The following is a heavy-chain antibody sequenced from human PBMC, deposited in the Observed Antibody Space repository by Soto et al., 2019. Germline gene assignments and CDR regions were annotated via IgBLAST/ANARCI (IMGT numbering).Heavy chain of an antibody. J-gene: IGHJ4*02. CDR1: GYAFTTYG. CDR2: ISAHNGNT. Sequence: QVHLVQSGAEVKKPGASVKVSCKGPGYAFTTYGITWVRQAPGQGLGWMGWISAHNGNTNYAQKLQGRVTVTRDTSTSTAYMELRSLRSDDTAVYYCARGRYGDYWGQGALVTVSS. D-gene: IGHD1-1*01. V-gene: IGHV1-18*01. CDR3: ARGRYGDY.